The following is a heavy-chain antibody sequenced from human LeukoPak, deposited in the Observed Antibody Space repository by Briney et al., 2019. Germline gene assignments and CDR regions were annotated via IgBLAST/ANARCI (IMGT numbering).Heavy chain of an antibody. J-gene: IGHJ6*02. D-gene: IGHD5-18*01. CDR3: AKDGDGNSYGAAPTGRYGMDV. CDR1: GCTFDDYA. Sequence: GGSLRLSCAASGCTFDDYAMHWVRQAPGKGLEWVSLISRDGGSIYYADSVKGRFTISRDNSKNSLYLQMNSLRTEDTALYYCAKDGDGNSYGAAPTGRYGMDVWGQGTTVTVSS. CDR2: ISRDGGSI. V-gene: IGHV3-43*02.